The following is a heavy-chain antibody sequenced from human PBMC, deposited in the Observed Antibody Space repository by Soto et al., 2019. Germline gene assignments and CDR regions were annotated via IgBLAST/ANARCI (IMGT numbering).Heavy chain of an antibody. V-gene: IGHV1-18*01. Sequence: QVQLVQSGAEVKKPGASVKVSCKASGYTFTSHGISWVRQAPGQGLERMGWISANNGDTNYAQKFQGRVTVTTDTTSSAAYMDLRSGRSEDAAVYYWERMSRGSSIDYSHYIDVWGKGTTVTFFS. J-gene: IGHJ6*03. CDR1: GYTFTSHG. D-gene: IGHD3-10*01. CDR2: ISANNGDT. CDR3: ERMSRGSSIDYSHYIDV.